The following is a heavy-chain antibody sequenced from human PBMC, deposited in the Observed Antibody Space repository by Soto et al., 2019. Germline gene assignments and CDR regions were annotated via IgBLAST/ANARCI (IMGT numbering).Heavy chain of an antibody. CDR3: ARPRKRFGEHHDIYRLDV. CDR2: IYPGDSDT. Sequence: PGESLKISCKGSGYSFTSYWIGWVRQMPGKGLEWMGIIYPGDSDTRYSPSFQGQVTISADKSISTAYLQWSSLKASDTAMYYCARPRKRFGEHHDIYRLDVWGQGTTVTVSS. D-gene: IGHD3-10*01. V-gene: IGHV5-51*01. CDR1: GYSFTSYW. J-gene: IGHJ6*02.